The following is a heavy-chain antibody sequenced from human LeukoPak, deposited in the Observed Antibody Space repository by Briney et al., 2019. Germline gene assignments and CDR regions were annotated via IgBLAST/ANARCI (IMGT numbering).Heavy chain of an antibody. Sequence: SETLSLTCTVSGGSISSSSYYWGWIRQPPGKGLEWIGSIYYSGSTYYNPSLKSRVTISVDTSKNQFSLKLSSVTAADTAVYYCASLLFRDGYNYDYWGQGTLVTVSS. CDR3: ASLLFRDGYNYDY. CDR1: GGSISSSSYY. D-gene: IGHD5-24*01. V-gene: IGHV4-39*01. J-gene: IGHJ4*02. CDR2: IYYSGST.